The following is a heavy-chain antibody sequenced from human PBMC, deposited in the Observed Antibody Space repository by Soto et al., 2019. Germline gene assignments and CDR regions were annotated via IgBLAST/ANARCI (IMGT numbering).Heavy chain of an antibody. D-gene: IGHD6-13*01. Sequence: SETLSLTCTVSASSITDASYWGWIRQPPGKGLEWIGSSHHGGGTYYNPSLKSRVTISVDPSKNQLSLKLTSVVAADAAVYYCARVLSLGSTWYFDYWGRGTQVTVSS. V-gene: IGHV4-38-2*02. J-gene: IGHJ4*02. CDR2: SHHGGGT. CDR1: ASSITDASY. CDR3: ARVLSLGSTWYFDY.